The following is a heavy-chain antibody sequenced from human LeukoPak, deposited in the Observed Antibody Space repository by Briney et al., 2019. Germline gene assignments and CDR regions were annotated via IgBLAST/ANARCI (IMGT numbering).Heavy chain of an antibody. Sequence: PSETLSLTCAVYGGSFSGYHWSWIRQPPGKGLEWIGEINHSGSTNYNPSLKSRVTISVDTSKNQFSLKLSSVTAADTAVYYCARDSYCSGGSCYGPSAFDIWGQGTMVTVSS. D-gene: IGHD2-15*01. CDR1: GGSFSGYH. J-gene: IGHJ3*02. CDR3: ARDSYCSGGSCYGPSAFDI. CDR2: INHSGST. V-gene: IGHV4-34*01.